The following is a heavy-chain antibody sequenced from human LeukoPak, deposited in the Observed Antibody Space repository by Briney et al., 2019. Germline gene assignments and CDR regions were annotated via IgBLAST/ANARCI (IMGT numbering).Heavy chain of an antibody. CDR3: ARGLRYYGMDV. J-gene: IGHJ6*02. V-gene: IGHV3-13*05. CDR1: WFTLSSYD. CDR2: ICPSDDQ. Sequence: HLGGPVRHPYSPWWFTLSSYDMQWVGPATERGGEGVSGICPSDDQYYPRSVKGPFTISRENAKNSLYLQMNSLRAGDTAVYYCARGLRYYGMDVWGQGTTVTVSS.